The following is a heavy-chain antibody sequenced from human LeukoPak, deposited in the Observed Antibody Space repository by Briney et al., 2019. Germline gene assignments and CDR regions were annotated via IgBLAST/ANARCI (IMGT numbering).Heavy chain of an antibody. D-gene: IGHD5-24*01. J-gene: IGHJ4*02. CDR2: IYTSGST. V-gene: IGHV4-61*02. CDR3: ARERSLSSDY. Sequence: SQTLSLTCTVSGGSINSGSYYWNWIRQPAGKGLEWIGRIYTSGSTNYNPSLKSRVTMSEDTSKNQFSLKLTSVTAADTAVYYCARERSLSSDYWGQGILVTVSP. CDR1: GGSINSGSYY.